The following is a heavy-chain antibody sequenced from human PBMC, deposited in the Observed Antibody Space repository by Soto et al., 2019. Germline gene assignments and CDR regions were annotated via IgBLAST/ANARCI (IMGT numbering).Heavy chain of an antibody. Sequence: QVQLVQSGAEVKRPGSSVKVSCKACGDTFDFYCINWVRQAPGLGLEWMGRVNPILSMSNYAQRFQGRVTMTADKSTSTAYMELSGLRSEDTAIYYCATSYGSGYRAFDFWGQGALVTVSS. V-gene: IGHV1-69*04. D-gene: IGHD3-10*01. J-gene: IGHJ4*02. CDR2: VNPILSMS. CDR3: ATSYGSGYRAFDF. CDR1: GDTFDFYC.